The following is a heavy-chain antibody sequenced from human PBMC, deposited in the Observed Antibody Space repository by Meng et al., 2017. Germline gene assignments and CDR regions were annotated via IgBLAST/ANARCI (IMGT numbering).Heavy chain of an antibody. D-gene: IGHD3-10*01. Sequence: ASVKVSCKASGYTFTSYGISWVRQAPGQGLEWMGWISAYNGNTNYAQKLQGRVTMTTDTSTSTAYMELRSLRSDDTAVYYCARSYYGSGSYTYYYYYGMDVWGQGTTVTVSS. CDR2: ISAYNGNT. CDR1: GYTFTSYG. CDR3: ARSYYGSGSYTYYYYYGMDV. V-gene: IGHV1-18*01. J-gene: IGHJ6*02.